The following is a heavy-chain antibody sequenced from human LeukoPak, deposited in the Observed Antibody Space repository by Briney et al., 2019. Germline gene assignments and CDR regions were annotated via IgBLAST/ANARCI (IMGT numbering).Heavy chain of an antibody. CDR1: GFTFTTHT. CDR2: ISSTGNYM. CDR3: ARSKIIQLDSMDV. J-gene: IGHJ6*04. V-gene: IGHV3-21*01. Sequence: GGSLRLSCAASGFTFTTHTINWVRQAPGKGLEWVSSISSTGNYMFYGDSVKGRFTISRDDAKNSLYLQMYSLRAEDTAMYYCARSKIIQLDSMDVWGNGTKVTVSP. D-gene: IGHD5-18*01.